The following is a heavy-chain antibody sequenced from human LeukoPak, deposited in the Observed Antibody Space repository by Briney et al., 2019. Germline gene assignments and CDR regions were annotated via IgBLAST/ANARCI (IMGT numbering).Heavy chain of an antibody. J-gene: IGHJ6*02. V-gene: IGHV1-18*01. D-gene: IGHD5-12*01. CDR2: ISANTGNT. CDR1: GYTFTNYG. Sequence: ASVKVSCKASGYTFTNYGLFWVRQGPGQGLEWMGWISANTGNTKFLQNFKGRVTMTTDTATGTAYMELRNLSSVDTAVYYCARSSSGYNYRYNYGMDVWGQGTTVIVSS. CDR3: ARSSSGYNYRYNYGMDV.